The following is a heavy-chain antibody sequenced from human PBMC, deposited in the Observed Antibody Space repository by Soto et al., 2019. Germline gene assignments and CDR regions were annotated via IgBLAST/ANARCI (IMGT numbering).Heavy chain of an antibody. Sequence: QVQLVQSGAEVKKPGASVKVSCKASGYTFTSYGISWVRQAPGEGREWIGWISAYNGNTNYAQKLQGRVTMTTDTSKSTGYMELRRLRSDDTYVYYCARCTTRDAFDIWGQGTMVTVSS. V-gene: IGHV1-18*01. CDR2: ISAYNGNT. CDR1: GYTFTSYG. D-gene: IGHD1-1*01. CDR3: ARCTTRDAFDI. J-gene: IGHJ3*02.